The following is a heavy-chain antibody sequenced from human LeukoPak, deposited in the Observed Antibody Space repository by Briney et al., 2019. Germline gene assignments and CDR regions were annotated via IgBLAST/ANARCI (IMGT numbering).Heavy chain of an antibody. CDR2: IKSKTDGGTT. Sequence: GGSLRLSCATSGFTFSNAWMSWVRQAPGKGLEWVGRIKSKTDGGTTDYAARVKGRFTISRDDSKNTLYLQMNSLKTEDTAVYYCTTGVLGLKQLVRPWGQGTLVTVSS. CDR1: GFTFSNAW. CDR3: TTGVLGLKQLVRP. D-gene: IGHD6-6*01. V-gene: IGHV3-15*01. J-gene: IGHJ5*02.